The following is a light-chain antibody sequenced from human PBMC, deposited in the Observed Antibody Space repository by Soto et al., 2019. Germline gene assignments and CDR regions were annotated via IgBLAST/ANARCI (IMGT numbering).Light chain of an antibody. J-gene: IGLJ1*01. CDR1: SSDVGGYNY. V-gene: IGLV2-11*01. Sequence: HSVLTQHRSVSGSPGQSVTISCTGTSSDVGGYNYVSWYQQHPGKAPKLMIYDVNKRPSGVPDRFSGSKSGNTASLTISGLQAEDEADYYCCSYAGSYTLVFGTGTKVTVL. CDR2: DVN. CDR3: CSYAGSYTLV.